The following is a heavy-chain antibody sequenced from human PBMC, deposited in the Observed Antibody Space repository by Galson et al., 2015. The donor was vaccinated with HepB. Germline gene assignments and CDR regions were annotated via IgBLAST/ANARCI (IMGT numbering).Heavy chain of an antibody. J-gene: IGHJ3*02. CDR2: IRSKAYGGTT. CDR3: ARAEGSEVAADAFDI. CDR1: GFTFGDHA. Sequence: SLRLSCAGSGFTFGDHAMSWVRQAPGKGLEWVGFIRSKAYGGTTEYAASVKGRFTISRDDSKSIAYLQMNSLKTEDTAVYYCARAEGSEVAADAFDIWGQGTMVTVSS. D-gene: IGHD6-25*01. V-gene: IGHV3-49*04.